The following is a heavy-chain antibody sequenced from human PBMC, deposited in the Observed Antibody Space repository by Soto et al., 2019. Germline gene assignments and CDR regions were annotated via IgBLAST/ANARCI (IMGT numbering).Heavy chain of an antibody. CDR2: FDPEDGET. J-gene: IGHJ3*02. CDR1: GYTLTELS. CDR3: ARYCSGGSCDSNTAFDI. V-gene: IGHV1-24*01. Sequence: ASVKVSCKVSGYTLTELSMHCVRQAPGKGLEWMGGFDPEDGETIYAQKFQGRVTMTEDTSTDTAYMELSSLRSEDTAVYYCARYCSGGSCDSNTAFDIWGQGTMVTVSS. D-gene: IGHD2-15*01.